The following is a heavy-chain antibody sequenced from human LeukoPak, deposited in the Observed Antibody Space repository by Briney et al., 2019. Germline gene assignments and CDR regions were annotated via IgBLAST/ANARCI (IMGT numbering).Heavy chain of an antibody. D-gene: IGHD1-7*01. CDR3: AKTGTTTTPLRYNWFDP. CDR2: ITDVSTYI. V-gene: IGHV3-21*01. Sequence: KPSETLSLTCAVYGLSFSGYYWSWIRQPPGKGLEWLASITDVSTYIYYADSVKGRFTVSRDNAKNSLYLEMSSLRAEDTAVYYCAKTGTTTTPLRYNWFDPWGQGTLVTVSS. J-gene: IGHJ5*02. CDR1: GLSFSGYY.